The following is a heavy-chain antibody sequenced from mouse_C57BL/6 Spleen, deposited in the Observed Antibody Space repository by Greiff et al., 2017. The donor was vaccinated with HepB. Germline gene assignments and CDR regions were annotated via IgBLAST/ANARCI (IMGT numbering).Heavy chain of an antibody. CDR2: IYPRDGST. D-gene: IGHD1-1*02. J-gene: IGHJ1*03. V-gene: IGHV1-85*01. CDR3: ASQAGDWYFDV. CDR1: GYTFTSYD. Sequence: VQLQQSGPELVKPGASVKLSCKASGYTFTSYDINWVKQRPGQGLEWIGWIYPRDGSTKYTEKFKGKATLTVDTSSSTAYSELHSLTSEDSAVYFCASQAGDWYFDVWGTGTTVTVSS.